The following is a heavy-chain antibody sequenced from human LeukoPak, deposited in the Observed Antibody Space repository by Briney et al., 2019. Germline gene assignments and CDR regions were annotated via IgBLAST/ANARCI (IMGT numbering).Heavy chain of an antibody. CDR1: GGSFSGYY. J-gene: IGHJ6*03. Sequence: SETLSLTCAVYGGSFSGYYWSWIRQPPGKGLEWIGEVNHSESTNYNPSLKSRVTISVDTSKNQFSLHVSSVTAADTAVYYCARGGGGSSWSRTVYYYMDVWGKGTTVTVSS. D-gene: IGHD6-13*01. CDR2: VNHSEST. CDR3: ARGGGGSSWSRTVYYYMDV. V-gene: IGHV4-34*01.